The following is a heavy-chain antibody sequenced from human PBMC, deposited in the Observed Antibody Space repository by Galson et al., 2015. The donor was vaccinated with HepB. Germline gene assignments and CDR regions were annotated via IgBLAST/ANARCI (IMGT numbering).Heavy chain of an antibody. CDR2: IIPIFGTA. D-gene: IGHD5-12*01. V-gene: IGHV1-69*13. CDR3: ARGGGGYSGYDSLPDY. J-gene: IGHJ4*02. Sequence: SVKVSCKASGGTFSSYAISWVRQAPGQGLEWMRGIIPIFGTANYAQKFQGRVTITADESTSTAYMELSSLRSEDTAVYYCARGGGGYSGYDSLPDYWGQGTLVTVSS. CDR1: GGTFSSYA.